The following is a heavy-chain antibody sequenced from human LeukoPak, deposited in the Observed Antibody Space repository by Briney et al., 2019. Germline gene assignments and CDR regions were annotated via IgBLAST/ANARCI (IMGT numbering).Heavy chain of an antibody. CDR2: ISSSSSYI. CDR3: ARDVYPYYGSGTYYYYYGMDV. J-gene: IGHJ6*02. Sequence: GGSLRLSCAASGFTFSSYSMNWVRQAPGKGLEWVSSISSSSSYIYYADSVKGRFTITRDNAKNSLYLQMNSLRAEDTAVYYCARDVYPYYGSGTYYYYYGMDVWGQGTTVTVSS. CDR1: GFTFSSYS. V-gene: IGHV3-21*01. D-gene: IGHD3-10*01.